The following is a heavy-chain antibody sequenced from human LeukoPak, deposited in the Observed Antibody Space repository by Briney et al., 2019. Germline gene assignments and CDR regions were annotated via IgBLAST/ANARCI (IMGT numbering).Heavy chain of an antibody. J-gene: IGHJ4*02. CDR3: ARAMVRGVITPYYFDY. CDR1: GFTFSPFW. D-gene: IGHD3-10*01. CDR2: INNGGTNT. Sequence: GGSLRLSCAASGFTFSPFWMHWVRQAPGKGLVWVSRINNGGTNTMYADSVKGRFTISRDNSKNTLYLQMNSLRAEDTAVYYCARAMVRGVITPYYFDYWGQGTLVTVSS. V-gene: IGHV3-74*03.